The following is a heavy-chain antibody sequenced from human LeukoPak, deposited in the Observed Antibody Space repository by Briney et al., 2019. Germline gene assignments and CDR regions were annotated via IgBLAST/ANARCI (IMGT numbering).Heavy chain of an antibody. Sequence: ASVKVSCKASGYTFTGYYMHWVRQAPGQGLEWMGRINPNSGDTNYAQKFQGRVTMTRDTSSSTAYMELSRLRSDDTAVYYCARDFWSGYYVSYYYYYMDVWGKGTTVTVSS. CDR2: INPNSGDT. J-gene: IGHJ6*03. V-gene: IGHV1-2*06. CDR1: GYTFTGYY. CDR3: ARDFWSGYYVSYYYYYMDV. D-gene: IGHD3-3*01.